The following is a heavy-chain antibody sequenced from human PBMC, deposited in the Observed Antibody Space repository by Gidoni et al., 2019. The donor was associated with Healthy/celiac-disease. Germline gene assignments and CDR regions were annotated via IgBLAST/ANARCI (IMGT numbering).Heavy chain of an antibody. Sequence: TASGFTFSSYAMSWVRQAPGKGLEWVSAISGSGGSTYYADSVKGRFTISRDNSKNTLYLQMNSLRAEDTAVYYCAKVSSGYNLYFDYWGQGTLVTVSS. D-gene: IGHD3-22*01. V-gene: IGHV3-23*01. J-gene: IGHJ4*02. CDR2: ISGSGGST. CDR1: GFTFSSYA. CDR3: AKVSSGYNLYFDY.